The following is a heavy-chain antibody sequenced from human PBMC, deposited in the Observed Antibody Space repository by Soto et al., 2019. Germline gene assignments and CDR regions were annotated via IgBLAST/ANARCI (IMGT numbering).Heavy chain of an antibody. CDR1: GGSMNTYY. J-gene: IGHJ4*02. CDR2: IYYSGST. CDR3: ARLGGYYQAFDQ. Sequence: SETLSLTCTVSGGSMNTYYWGWFRQPPGKGLEWVGYIYYSGSTTYSPSLKSRVTISVDTSKSQFSLKLDSVTAADTAVYYCARLGGYYQAFDQWGQGSLVTV. V-gene: IGHV4-59*08. D-gene: IGHD3-22*01.